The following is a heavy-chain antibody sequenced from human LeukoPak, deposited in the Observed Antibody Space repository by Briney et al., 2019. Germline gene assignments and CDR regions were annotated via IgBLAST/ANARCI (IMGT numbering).Heavy chain of an antibody. CDR2: INSDGSST. CDR1: GFTFSTYS. CDR3: ARPLSGYSSSLAY. D-gene: IGHD6-6*01. V-gene: IGHV3-74*01. Sequence: GGSLRLSCAASGFTFSTYSMNWVRQAPGKGLVWVSRINSDGSSTSYADSVKGRFTISRDNAKNTLYLQMNSLRAEDTAVYYCARPLSGYSSSLAYWGQGTLVTVSS. J-gene: IGHJ4*02.